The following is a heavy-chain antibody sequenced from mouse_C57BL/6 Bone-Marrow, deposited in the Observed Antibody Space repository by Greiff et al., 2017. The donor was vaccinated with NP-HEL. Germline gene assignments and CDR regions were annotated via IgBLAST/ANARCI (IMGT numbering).Heavy chain of an antibody. CDR2: IDPENGDT. J-gene: IGHJ1*03. V-gene: IGHV14-4*01. CDR3: TTSAYYYGSSYEDWYFDV. Sequence: VQLQQSGAELVRPGASVKLSCTASGFNIKDDYMHWVKQRPEQGLEWIGWIDPENGDTEYASKVQGKATITADTSSNTAYLHLSSLTSEDTAVYYFTTSAYYYGSSYEDWYFDVWGTGTTVTVSS. CDR1: GFNIKDDY. D-gene: IGHD1-1*01.